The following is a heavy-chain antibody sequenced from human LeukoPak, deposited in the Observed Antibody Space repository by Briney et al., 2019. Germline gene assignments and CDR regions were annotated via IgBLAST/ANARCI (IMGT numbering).Heavy chain of an antibody. CDR2: ISASGGST. V-gene: IGHV3-23*01. J-gene: IGHJ4*02. Sequence: GGSLRLSCAASGFTFSTYAMNWVRQAPGKELEWVSTISASGGSTYYADSVQGRFTISRDNSKNTLYLQMNSLRAEDTALYYCAKDYNGYDSYWGQGTLVTVSS. D-gene: IGHD5-12*01. CDR3: AKDYNGYDSY. CDR1: GFTFSTYA.